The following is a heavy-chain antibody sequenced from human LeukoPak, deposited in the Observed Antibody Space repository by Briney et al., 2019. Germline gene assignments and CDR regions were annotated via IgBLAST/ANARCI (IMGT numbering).Heavy chain of an antibody. Sequence: SVKVSCKASGGTFSSYAISWVRQAPGQGLEWMGGIIPIFGTANYAQKFQGRVTITTDESTSTAYMELSSLRSEDTAVYYCARDSSSWTNWFDPWGQGTLVTVSS. CDR3: ARDSSSWTNWFDP. D-gene: IGHD6-13*01. V-gene: IGHV1-69*05. CDR1: GGTFSSYA. J-gene: IGHJ5*02. CDR2: IIPIFGTA.